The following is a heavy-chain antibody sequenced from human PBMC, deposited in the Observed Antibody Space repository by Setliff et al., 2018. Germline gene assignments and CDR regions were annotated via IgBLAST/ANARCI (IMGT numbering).Heavy chain of an antibody. V-gene: IGHV3-30*02. CDR1: GFTFSTYG. CDR3: AKDLTQHNY. CDR2: IRPDGSNK. Sequence: PGGSLRLSCAASGFTFSTYGMHWVRQAPGKGLEWVAFIRPDGSNKYYADFVKGRFTISRDNSKNTLYLQMNSLRVEDTAVYYCAKDLTQHNYWGQGTLVTVSS. D-gene: IGHD2-21*01. J-gene: IGHJ4*02.